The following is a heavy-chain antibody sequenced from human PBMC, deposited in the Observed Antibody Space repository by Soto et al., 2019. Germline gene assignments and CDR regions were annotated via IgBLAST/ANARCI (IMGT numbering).Heavy chain of an antibody. CDR1: GYNFATYG. D-gene: IGHD2-2*01. V-gene: IGHV1-18*01. CDR3: AQDLIVVLPAAYFDY. J-gene: IGHJ4*02. CDR2: ISAYNGNT. Sequence: QVQLVQSGPEVKKPGASVKVSCKTSGYNFATYGISWVRQAPGQGLEWIGWISAYNGNTKSTQKFQDRVTMTTDTSTSTAYMELSSLRSDDTAMYYCAQDLIVVLPAAYFDYWGEGTLVTVSS.